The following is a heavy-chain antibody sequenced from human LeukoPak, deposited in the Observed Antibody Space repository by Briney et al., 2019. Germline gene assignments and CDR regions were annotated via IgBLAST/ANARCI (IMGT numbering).Heavy chain of an antibody. J-gene: IGHJ6*02. Sequence: PSETLSLTCTISAASISSSSHHWGWIRQSPGKGLEWIGSIYYGQTIYYNPSLNSRVTISVVTSKDQFTLQLNSVTAADTAVYYCARRSEYSSSWYGYYYYGVDVWGQGTTVTVSS. CDR3: ARRSEYSSSWYGYYYYGVDV. V-gene: IGHV4-39*01. D-gene: IGHD6-13*01. CDR2: IYYGQTI. CDR1: AASISSSSHH.